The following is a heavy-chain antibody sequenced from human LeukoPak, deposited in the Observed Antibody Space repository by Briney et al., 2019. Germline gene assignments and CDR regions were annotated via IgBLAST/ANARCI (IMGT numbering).Heavy chain of an antibody. CDR1: GYTFTSYG. J-gene: IGHJ4*02. Sequence: ASVKVSCRASGYTFTSYGISWVRQAPGQGLEWMGWISAYNGNTNYAQKLQGRVTMTTDTSTSTAYMELRSLRSDDTAVYYCARRGDIVATNACDYWGQGTLVTVSS. V-gene: IGHV1-18*01. D-gene: IGHD5-12*01. CDR2: ISAYNGNT. CDR3: ARRGDIVATNACDY.